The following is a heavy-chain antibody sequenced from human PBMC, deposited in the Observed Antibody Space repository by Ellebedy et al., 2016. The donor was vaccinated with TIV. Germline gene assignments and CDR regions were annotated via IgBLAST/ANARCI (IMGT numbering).Heavy chain of an antibody. J-gene: IGHJ4*02. V-gene: IGHV3-11*01. CDR1: GFTFSDYY. Sequence: GESLKISCAASGFTFSDYYMSWIRRAPGKGLEWVSYISSSGNIIYYADSVKGRFTISRDNAKNSLYLQMNSLRAEDTAVYYCARAPPRRGSYVWDYWGQGTLVTVSS. D-gene: IGHD1-26*01. CDR3: ARAPPRRGSYVWDY. CDR2: ISSSGNII.